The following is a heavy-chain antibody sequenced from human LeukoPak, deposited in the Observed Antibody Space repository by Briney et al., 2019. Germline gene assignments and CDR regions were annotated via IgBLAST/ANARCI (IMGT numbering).Heavy chain of an antibody. CDR2: INPSGGST. V-gene: IGHV1-46*01. Sequence: ASVKVSCKASGYTFTSYYMHWVRQAPGQGLEWMGIINPSGGSTSYARKLQGRVTMTTDTSTSTAYMELRSLRSDDTAVYYCARSSIAARPQFDPWGQGTLVTVSS. D-gene: IGHD6-6*01. CDR3: ARSSIAARPQFDP. CDR1: GYTFTSYY. J-gene: IGHJ5*02.